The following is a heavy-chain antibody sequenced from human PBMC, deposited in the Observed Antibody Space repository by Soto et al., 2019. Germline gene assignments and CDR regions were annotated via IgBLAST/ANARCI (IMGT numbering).Heavy chain of an antibody. CDR1: GGSISNYY. V-gene: IGHV4-59*08. Sequence: QVPLQESGPGLVKPSETLSLSCTVSGGSISNYYWSWFRPTPGKGLEWIGYVHDSWGSNYNPSLKSRVDTSLAASKRQFSLKLTSVTATDTAVYYFARQGFGQLHGSVDVWGQGTTVTVSS. J-gene: IGHJ6*01. CDR2: VHDSWGS. D-gene: IGHD3-10*01. CDR3: ARQGFGQLHGSVDV.